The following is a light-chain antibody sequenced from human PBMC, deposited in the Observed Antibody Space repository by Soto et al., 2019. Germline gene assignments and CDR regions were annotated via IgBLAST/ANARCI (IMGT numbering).Light chain of an antibody. CDR3: QQYNNWPPTWT. V-gene: IGKV3-15*01. CDR1: QSVSKN. J-gene: IGKJ1*01. Sequence: EIVMTQSPATLSVSPLAIATLSSRAFQSVSKNLAWYQQKPGQAPRLLIYGVSTRATDIPARFSGSGSGTEFTLTISSLQSEDFAVYYCQQYNNWPPTWTFGQGTKVDI. CDR2: GVS.